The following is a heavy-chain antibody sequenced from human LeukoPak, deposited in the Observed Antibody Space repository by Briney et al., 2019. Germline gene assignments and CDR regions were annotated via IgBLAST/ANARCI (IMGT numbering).Heavy chain of an antibody. V-gene: IGHV3-48*02. CDR2: ISSNRDTI. CDR3: ARGPGYGHYFDY. Sequence: GGSLRLSCAAAGFTFDTYPMNWVRQAPGRGLEWISYISSNRDTIYYAASVKGRFTISRDNARYSLYLQMSSLRDEDTAVYYCARGPGYGHYFDYWGQGALVTVSS. CDR1: GFTFDTYP. D-gene: IGHD5-12*01. J-gene: IGHJ4*02.